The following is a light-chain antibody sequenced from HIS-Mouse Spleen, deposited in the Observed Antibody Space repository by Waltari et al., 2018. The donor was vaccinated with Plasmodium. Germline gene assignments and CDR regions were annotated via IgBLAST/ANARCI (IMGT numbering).Light chain of an antibody. CDR1: QSISSW. Sequence: DIHMTQSPSTLSASVGDRVTITCRAIQSISSWLAWYQLKPGKAPKLLIYKASSLESGVPSRFSGSGSGTEFTLTISSLQPDDFATYYCQQYNSYWTFGQGTKVEIK. J-gene: IGKJ1*01. CDR3: QQYNSYWT. CDR2: KAS. V-gene: IGKV1-5*03.